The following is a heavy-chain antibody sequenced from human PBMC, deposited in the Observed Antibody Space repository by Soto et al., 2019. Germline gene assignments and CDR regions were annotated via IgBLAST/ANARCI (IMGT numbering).Heavy chain of an antibody. CDR1: GGTFSSYT. D-gene: IGHD2-2*01. J-gene: IGHJ4*02. CDR3: ARYPCSRAVKDDY. Sequence: QVQLVQSGAEVKKPGSSVKVSCKASGGTFSSYTISWVRQAPGQGLEWMGRIIPILGIANYAQKFQGRVTLTADKSTSTDDMELSSLRSEETAVYYCARYPCSRAVKDDYWGQGTLVTVSS. CDR2: IIPILGIA. V-gene: IGHV1-69*02.